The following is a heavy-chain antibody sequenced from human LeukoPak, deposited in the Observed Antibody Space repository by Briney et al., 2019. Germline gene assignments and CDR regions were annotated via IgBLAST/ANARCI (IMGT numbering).Heavy chain of an antibody. D-gene: IGHD1-14*01. Sequence: GGSLRLSCAASGFTFSTYAMSWVRQAPGKGLECVSSVGRSAGSTFYADSVKGRFTISRDNSKSTLYLQMNSLRAEDTAAYYCVKGPERGCLDYWGQGTLVTVSS. CDR2: VGRSAGST. V-gene: IGHV3-23*01. J-gene: IGHJ4*02. CDR3: VKGPERGCLDY. CDR1: GFTFSTYA.